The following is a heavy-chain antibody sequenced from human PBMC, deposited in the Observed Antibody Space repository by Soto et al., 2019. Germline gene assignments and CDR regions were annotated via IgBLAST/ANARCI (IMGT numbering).Heavy chain of an antibody. Sequence: EASCKSSCKASGDTFTGDYMHGMRQARGQGLEWMGWINPNSGGTNYAQKFQGWVTMTRDTSISTAYMELSRLRPEDTAVYYCARGESGAAPHYGMDVWGQGTTGTSP. CDR3: ARGESGAAPHYGMDV. CDR1: GDTFTGDY. J-gene: IGHJ6*02. CDR2: INPNSGGT. D-gene: IGHD6-13*01. V-gene: IGHV1-2*04.